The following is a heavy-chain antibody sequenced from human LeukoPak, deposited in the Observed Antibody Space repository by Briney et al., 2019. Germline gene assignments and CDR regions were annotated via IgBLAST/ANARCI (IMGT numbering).Heavy chain of an antibody. CDR1: GFTFDDYA. V-gene: IGHV3-9*03. CDR3: AKDGNRYSGSYLDY. Sequence: SLRLSCAASGFTFDDYAMHWVRQAPGKGLEWVSGISWNSGSIGYADSVKGRFTISRDNAKNSLYLQMNSLRAEDMALYYCAKDGNRYSGSYLDYWGQGTLVTVSS. J-gene: IGHJ4*02. D-gene: IGHD1-26*01. CDR2: ISWNSGSI.